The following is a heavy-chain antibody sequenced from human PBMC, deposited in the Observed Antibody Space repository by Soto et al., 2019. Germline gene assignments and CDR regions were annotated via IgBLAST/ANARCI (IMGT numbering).Heavy chain of an antibody. CDR1: GFTFSSYG. V-gene: IGHV3-33*01. D-gene: IGHD3-10*01. Sequence: ESGGGVVQPGRSLRLSCAASGFTFSSYGMHWVRQAPGKGLEWVAVIWYDGSNKYYADSVKGRFTISRDNSKNTLYLQMNSLRAEDTAVYYCARIDGSGSQTYWGQGTLVTVSS. CDR2: IWYDGSNK. J-gene: IGHJ4*02. CDR3: ARIDGSGSQTY.